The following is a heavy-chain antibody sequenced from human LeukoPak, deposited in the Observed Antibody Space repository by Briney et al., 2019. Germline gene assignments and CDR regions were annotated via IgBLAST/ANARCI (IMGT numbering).Heavy chain of an antibody. J-gene: IGHJ2*01. CDR1: GGSISSYY. Sequence: SETLSLTCTVSGGSISSYYWSWIRQPPGKGLEWIGYIYYSGSTNYNPSLKSRVTISVDTSKNQFSLKLSSVTAADTAVYYCASSYYDSSGPYWYFDLWGRGTLVTVSS. V-gene: IGHV4-59*08. D-gene: IGHD3-22*01. CDR2: IYYSGST. CDR3: ASSYYDSSGPYWYFDL.